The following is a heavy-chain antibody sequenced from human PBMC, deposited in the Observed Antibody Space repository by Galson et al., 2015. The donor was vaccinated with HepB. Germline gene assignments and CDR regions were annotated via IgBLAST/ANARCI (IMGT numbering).Heavy chain of an antibody. V-gene: IGHV3-48*03. J-gene: IGHJ4*02. CDR2: ISSSGSTI. CDR1: GFTFSSYE. D-gene: IGHD2-15*01. Sequence: SLRLSCAASGFTFSSYEMNWVRQAPGKGLEWVSYISSSGSTIYYADSVKGRFTISRDNAKNSLYLQMNSLRAEDTAVYYCARGSRRWWPIDPSPFDYWGQGTLVTVSS. CDR3: ARGSRRWWPIDPSPFDY.